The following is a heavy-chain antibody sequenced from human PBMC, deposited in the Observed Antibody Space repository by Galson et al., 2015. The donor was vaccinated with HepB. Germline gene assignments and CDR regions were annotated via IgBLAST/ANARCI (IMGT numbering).Heavy chain of an antibody. CDR3: IRMADLSGYSSS. Sequence: SLRLSCAGSGFTFSGSAMHWVRQASGKRLEWVGRIGSKANNYATVYTESVKGRFTISRDDSKNTAYLHMKSLKTEDTAVYYCIRMADLSGYSSSWGQGTLVTVSS. V-gene: IGHV3-73*01. CDR2: IGSKANNYAT. D-gene: IGHD6-13*01. CDR1: GFTFSGSA. J-gene: IGHJ4*02.